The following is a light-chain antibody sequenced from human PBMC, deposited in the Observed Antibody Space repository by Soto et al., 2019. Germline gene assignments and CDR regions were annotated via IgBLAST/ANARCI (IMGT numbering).Light chain of an antibody. Sequence: QSAPTQPASVSGSPGQSITISCTGTRSDVGHYDYVSWYQHHPGKAPKLIIYDVSSRPSGISNRFSGSKSGNTASLVISGLQTEDEADYYCNSYTIDNRRFYVFGTGTKLTVL. V-gene: IGLV2-14*03. CDR1: RSDVGHYDY. CDR2: DVS. CDR3: NSYTIDNRRFYV. J-gene: IGLJ1*01.